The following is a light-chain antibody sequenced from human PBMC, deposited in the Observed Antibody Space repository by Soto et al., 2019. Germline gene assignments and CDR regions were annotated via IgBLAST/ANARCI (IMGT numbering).Light chain of an antibody. CDR1: SGSIASNY. CDR2: EDN. Sequence: NFMLTQPHSVSESPGKTVTISCTRSSGSIASNYVQWYQQRPGSAPTTVIYEDNQRPSGVPDRFSGSIDSSSNSAYLTISGLKTEDESDYYCQSYDSSNSYVFGTGTKLTVL. CDR3: QSYDSSNSYV. V-gene: IGLV6-57*04. J-gene: IGLJ1*01.